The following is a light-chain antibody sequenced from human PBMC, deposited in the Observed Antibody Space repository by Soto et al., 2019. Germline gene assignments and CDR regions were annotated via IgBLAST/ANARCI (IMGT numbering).Light chain of an antibody. CDR3: QQTYSNLWT. V-gene: IGKV1-39*01. J-gene: IGKJ1*01. CDR2: AAS. CDR1: QGISNY. Sequence: DIQMTQSPSSLSASVGDRVTITCRASQGISNYLAWYQQKPGKVPKLLIYAASRLHTGVPSRFSGRGSGTDFTLTINNLQREDFADYFCQQTYSNLWTFGQGTKVDIK.